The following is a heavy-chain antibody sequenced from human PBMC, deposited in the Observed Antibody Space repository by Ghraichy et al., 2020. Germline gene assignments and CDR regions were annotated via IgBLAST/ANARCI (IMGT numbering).Heavy chain of an antibody. D-gene: IGHD6-19*01. CDR1: GGTISSSRHY. J-gene: IGHJ4*02. CDR2: ISQSGST. Sequence: ESLNISCSVSGGTISSSRHYWAWVHQPPGKGLEWIGRISQSGSTDYNSSLTSRVSISVDTSKNQFSLTVSSLTAADTAVYFCARFIIGWYYFDFWGPGTLVSVSS. V-gene: IGHV4-39*01. CDR3: ARFIIGWYYFDF.